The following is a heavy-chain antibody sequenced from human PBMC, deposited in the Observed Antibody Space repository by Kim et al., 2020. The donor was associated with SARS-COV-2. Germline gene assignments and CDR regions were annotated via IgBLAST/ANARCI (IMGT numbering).Heavy chain of an antibody. Sequence: SQTLSLTCAISGDSVSSNSVAWNWIRQSPSRGLEWLGRTYYRLKWFNDYAVSVKGRVTVNPDTSKNQFSLQLNSMTPEDTAVYYCARVKMGVFDYWGQGTLVTVSS. D-gene: IGHD3-16*01. J-gene: IGHJ4*02. V-gene: IGHV6-1*01. CDR3: ARVKMGVFDY. CDR2: TYYRLKWFN. CDR1: GDSVSSNSVA.